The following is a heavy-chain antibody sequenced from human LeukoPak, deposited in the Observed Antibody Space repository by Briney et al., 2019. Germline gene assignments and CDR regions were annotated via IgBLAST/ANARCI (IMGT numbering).Heavy chain of an antibody. CDR3: ARVLRGGINYYYYYMDV. J-gene: IGHJ6*03. CDR2: IYSGGST. Sequence: GGSLRLSCAASGFTVSSNYMSWVRQAPGKGLEWVSVIYSGGSTYYADSVKGRFTISRDNSKNTLYLQMNSLRAEDTAVYYCARVLRGGINYYYYYMDVWGKGTTVTVSS. CDR1: GFTVSSNY. V-gene: IGHV3-53*01. D-gene: IGHD4-17*01.